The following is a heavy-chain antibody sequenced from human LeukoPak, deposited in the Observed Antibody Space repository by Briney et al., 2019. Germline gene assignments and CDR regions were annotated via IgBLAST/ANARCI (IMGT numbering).Heavy chain of an antibody. J-gene: IGHJ6*03. Sequence: GASEKVSCKVSGYTLTVLSMHWVREAPGKGREWMGGFDPEDGETIYAQKFQGRVTMTEDTSTDTAYMELSSLRSEDTAVYYCATSAGSYRYSYYMDVWGKGTTVTVSS. CDR1: GYTLTVLS. D-gene: IGHD3-16*02. CDR3: ATSAGSYRYSYYMDV. CDR2: FDPEDGET. V-gene: IGHV1-24*01.